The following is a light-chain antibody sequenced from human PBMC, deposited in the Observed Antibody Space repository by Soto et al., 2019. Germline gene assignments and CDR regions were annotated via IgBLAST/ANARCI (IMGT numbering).Light chain of an antibody. CDR2: TAS. Sequence: EIVLTQSPGTLSLSPGERATLSCRASQSVGNNYVAWYQQKPGQAPRLLIHTASSWATGVPDRFSGSGSGTDFTLTITRLEPEDFAVYYCQQYGSSLYTFGQGTKLEIK. CDR3: QQYGSSLYT. V-gene: IGKV3-20*01. CDR1: QSVGNNY. J-gene: IGKJ2*01.